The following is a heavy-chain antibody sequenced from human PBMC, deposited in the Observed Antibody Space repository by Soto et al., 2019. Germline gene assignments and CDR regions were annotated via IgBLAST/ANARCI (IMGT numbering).Heavy chain of an antibody. CDR3: ARSREFDY. CDR1: GGSLSGATYS. CDR2: IFPSGTT. V-gene: IGHV4-30-2*01. Sequence: SETLSLTCGVSGGSLSGATYSWNWIRQPPGKGLEWIGYIFPSGTTYYNPSLKSRVTISIDVSKNQFSLSLRSLTAADTAVYCCARSREFDYWSQGTLVTVSS. J-gene: IGHJ4*02.